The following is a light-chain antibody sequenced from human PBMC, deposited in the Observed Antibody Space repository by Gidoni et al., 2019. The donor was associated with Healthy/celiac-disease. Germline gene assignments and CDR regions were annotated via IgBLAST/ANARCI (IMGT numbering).Light chain of an antibody. V-gene: IGKV4-1*01. Sequence: DSVMTQPPHSLAVSLGERATINCKSSQSVLYSSNNKNYLAWYQQKPGQPPKLLIYWASTRESGVPDRFSGSGSGTDFTLTISSLQAEDVAVYYCQQYYSTPWTFGQGTKVEIK. CDR2: WAS. J-gene: IGKJ1*01. CDR3: QQYYSTPWT. CDR1: QSVLYSSNNKNY.